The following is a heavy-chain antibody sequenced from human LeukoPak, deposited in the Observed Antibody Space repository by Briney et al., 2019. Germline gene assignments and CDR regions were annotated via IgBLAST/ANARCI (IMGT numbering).Heavy chain of an antibody. D-gene: IGHD3-16*01. CDR3: ARGLVWRFLLDSRRDSFDI. Sequence: SETLSLTCAVSGGSISSSNWWSWVRQPPGKGLEWIGEIYHSGSTNYNPSLKSRVTISVDKSKNQFSLKLSSVTAADTAVYYCARGLVWRFLLDSRRDSFDIWGQGTTITVSS. V-gene: IGHV4-4*02. CDR2: IYHSGST. CDR1: GGSISSSNW. J-gene: IGHJ3*02.